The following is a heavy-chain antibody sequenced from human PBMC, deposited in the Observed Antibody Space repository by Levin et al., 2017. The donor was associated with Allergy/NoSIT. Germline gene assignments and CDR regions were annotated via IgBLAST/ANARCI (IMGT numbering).Heavy chain of an antibody. CDR2: IDWDDDK. V-gene: IGHV2-70*01. CDR3: ARMLGGYSNGLRVRAFDI. CDR1: GFSLSTSGMC. D-gene: IGHD5-18*01. J-gene: IGHJ3*02. Sequence: SGPTLVKPTETLTLTCTFSGFSLSTSGMCMSWIRQPPGKALEWLALIDWDDDKYYSTSLKTRLTISKDTSKNQVVLTMTNMDPVDTATYYCARMLGGYSNGLRVRAFDIWGQGTMVTVSS.